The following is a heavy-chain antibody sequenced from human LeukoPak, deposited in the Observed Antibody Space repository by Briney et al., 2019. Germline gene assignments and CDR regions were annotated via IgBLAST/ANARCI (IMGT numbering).Heavy chain of an antibody. CDR1: GGSISSYY. CDR2: IYYSGST. D-gene: IGHD6-13*01. J-gene: IGHJ4*02. V-gene: IGHV4-59*01. CDR3: AGALIAAAGTVPLY. Sequence: SETLSLTCTVPGGSISSYYWSWIRQPPGKGLEWIGYIYYSGSTNYNPSLKSRVTISVDTSKNQFSLKLSSVTAADTAVYYCAGALIAAAGTVPLYWGQGTLVTVSS.